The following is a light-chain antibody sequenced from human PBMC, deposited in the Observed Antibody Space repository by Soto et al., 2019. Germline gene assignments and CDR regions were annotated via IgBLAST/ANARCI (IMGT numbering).Light chain of an antibody. Sequence: QSVLTQPPSASGTPGQRVSISCSGYSSSIGTNFVYWYQQLPGTAPKVLIHSNNQRPSGVPDRFSGSKSGTSASLAIRGLRSEDEADYYCAAWDDNLSTYVFGSGTKLTVL. J-gene: IGLJ1*01. CDR3: AAWDDNLSTYV. V-gene: IGLV1-47*02. CDR2: SNN. CDR1: SSSIGTNF.